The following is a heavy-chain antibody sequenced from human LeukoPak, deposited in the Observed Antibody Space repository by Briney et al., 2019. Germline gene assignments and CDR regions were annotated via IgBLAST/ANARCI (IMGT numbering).Heavy chain of an antibody. D-gene: IGHD3-3*01. CDR3: AKDRKRYYDFWSGYYDFDY. CDR1: GFTLSSYA. Sequence: GGSLRLSCAASGFTLSSYAMSWVRQAPGKGLEWVSAISGSGGSTYYADSVKGRLTISRDNSKNTLYLQMNSLRAEDTAVYYCAKDRKRYYDFWSGYYDFDYWGQGTLVTVSS. V-gene: IGHV3-23*01. J-gene: IGHJ4*02. CDR2: ISGSGGST.